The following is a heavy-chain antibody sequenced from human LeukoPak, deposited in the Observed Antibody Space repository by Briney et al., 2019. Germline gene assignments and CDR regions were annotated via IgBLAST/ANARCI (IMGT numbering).Heavy chain of an antibody. CDR3: ARGGRDGYLN. Sequence: GASVKVSCKASGGTFSSYTISWVRQATGQGLERMGGIIPIFGTANYAQKFQGRVTITADESTSTAYMEPSSLRSEDTAVYYCARGGRDGYLNWGQGTLVTVSS. V-gene: IGHV1-69*13. D-gene: IGHD5-24*01. CDR1: GGTFSSYT. J-gene: IGHJ4*02. CDR2: IIPIFGTA.